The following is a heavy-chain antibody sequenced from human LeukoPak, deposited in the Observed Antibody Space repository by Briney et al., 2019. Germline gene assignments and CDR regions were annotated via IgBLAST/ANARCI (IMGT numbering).Heavy chain of an antibody. Sequence: GRSLRLSCAASGFTFSSYGMHWVRRAPGKGLEWMTVISHDGSNEYYVDSVKGRFTISRDNSKSTLYLQMNSLRVEDTAVYYCAKSSSWSILDYWGQGTLVTVSS. D-gene: IGHD6-13*01. CDR3: AKSSSWSILDY. J-gene: IGHJ4*02. CDR2: ISHDGSNE. V-gene: IGHV3-30*18. CDR1: GFTFSSYG.